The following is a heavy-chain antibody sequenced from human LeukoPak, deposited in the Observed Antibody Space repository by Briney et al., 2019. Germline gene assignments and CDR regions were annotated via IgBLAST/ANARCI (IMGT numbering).Heavy chain of an antibody. V-gene: IGHV3-23*01. Sequence: GGSLRLSCAASGFTFSSYAMSWVRQAPGKGLEWVSAISGSGGSTYYADSVKGRFTISRDNAKNSLYLQMNSLRAEDTAVYYCAKARELSLSSVGWYFDYWGQGTLVTVSS. CDR1: GFTFSSYA. CDR2: ISGSGGST. J-gene: IGHJ4*02. CDR3: AKARELSLSSVGWYFDY. D-gene: IGHD3-16*02.